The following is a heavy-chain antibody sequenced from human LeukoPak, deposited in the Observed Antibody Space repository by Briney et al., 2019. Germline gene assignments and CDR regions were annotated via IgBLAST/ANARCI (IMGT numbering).Heavy chain of an antibody. CDR2: INAGNGNT. Sequence: ASVKVSCKASGCTFTSYAMHWVRQAPGQRLEWMGWINAGNGNTRYSQKFQGRVTITRDTSASTAYMELSSLRSEDTAVYYCARVRPEGYCSGGSCYYFDYWGQGTLVTVSS. CDR1: GCTFTSYA. D-gene: IGHD2-15*01. J-gene: IGHJ4*02. CDR3: ARVRPEGYCSGGSCYYFDY. V-gene: IGHV1-3*01.